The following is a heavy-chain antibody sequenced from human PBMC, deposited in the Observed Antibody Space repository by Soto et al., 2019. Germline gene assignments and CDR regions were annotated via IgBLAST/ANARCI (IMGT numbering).Heavy chain of an antibody. Sequence: QVQLQESGPGLVKPSQTLSLTCNVSGESISSGGYYWSWIRHHPGKGLEWIGYIYDSESAYYNPSLKSRVTISMATSKNHFAMRLSSVTGADTAVYYCARASSSSSAADYWGQGTLVTVSS. CDR1: GESISSGGYY. CDR3: ARASSSSSAADY. D-gene: IGHD6-6*01. J-gene: IGHJ4*02. CDR2: IYDSESA. V-gene: IGHV4-31*03.